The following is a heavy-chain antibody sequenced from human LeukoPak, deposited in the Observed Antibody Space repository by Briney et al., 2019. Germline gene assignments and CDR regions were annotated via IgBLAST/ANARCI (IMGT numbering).Heavy chain of an antibody. D-gene: IGHD3-10*01. Sequence: PGGSLRLSCAASGFTFSSYAMSWVRQAPGKGLECVSAISGSGGSTYYADSVKGRFTISRDNSKNTLYLQMNSLRAEDTAVYYRAKEGTRITMVRGVRDHDYWGQGTLVTVSS. V-gene: IGHV3-23*01. CDR2: ISGSGGST. CDR3: AKEGTRITMVRGVRDHDY. CDR1: GFTFSSYA. J-gene: IGHJ4*02.